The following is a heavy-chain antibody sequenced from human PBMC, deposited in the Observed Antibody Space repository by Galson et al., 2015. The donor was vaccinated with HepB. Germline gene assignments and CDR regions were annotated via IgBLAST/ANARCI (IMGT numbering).Heavy chain of an antibody. CDR1: GFTFNTYT. D-gene: IGHD4-11*01. Sequence: SLRLSCAASGFTFNTYTMTWVRQAPGKGLEWVSSITGTDSRTFYSDSVKGRFTISRDNSKNTVSLQMDSLRAADTALYYCSTQGPCDYNNRASGCNWFDPWGQGTLVTVSP. CDR2: ITGTDSRT. V-gene: IGHV3-23*01. J-gene: IGHJ5*02. CDR3: STQGPCDYNNRASGCNWFDP.